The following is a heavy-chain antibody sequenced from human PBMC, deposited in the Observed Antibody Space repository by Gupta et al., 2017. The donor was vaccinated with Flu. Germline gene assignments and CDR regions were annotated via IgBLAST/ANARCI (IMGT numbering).Heavy chain of an antibody. D-gene: IGHD3-22*01. Sequence: APGFIFDDYGMHWVRQAPGKGLEWVSGISWGNHNIGYADSVKGRFTISRDNAKRTLYLQMDRLRPEDTARYYCTVSGSGEGWFGSWGQGTLVTVSP. CDR1: GFIFDDYG. CDR2: ISWGNHNI. J-gene: IGHJ5*01. V-gene: IGHV3-9*01. CDR3: TVSGSGEGWFGS.